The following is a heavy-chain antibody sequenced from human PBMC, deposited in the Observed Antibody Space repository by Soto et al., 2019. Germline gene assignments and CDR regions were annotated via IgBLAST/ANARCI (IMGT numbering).Heavy chain of an antibody. CDR3: ARGGYSGYGPQGY. D-gene: IGHD5-12*01. J-gene: IGHJ4*02. CDR1: GFTFSSYW. V-gene: IGHV3-7*03. CDR2: IKQDGSEK. Sequence: SGGSLRLSCAASGFTFSSYWMSWVRQAPGKGLEWVANIKQDGSEKYYVDSVKGRFTISRDNAKNSLYLQMNSLRAEDTAVYYCARGGYSGYGPQGYWGQGTLVTVSS.